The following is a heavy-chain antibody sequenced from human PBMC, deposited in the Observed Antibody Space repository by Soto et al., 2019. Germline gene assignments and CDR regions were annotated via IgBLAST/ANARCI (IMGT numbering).Heavy chain of an antibody. V-gene: IGHV4-30-2*01. CDR1: GGSISSGGYS. Sequence: SETLSLTCAVSGGSISSGGYSWSWIRQPPGKGLEWCGYIYHSGSTCYNPSLKSRVTISVDRSKNQFSLKLSSVTAADTAVYYCASSYYDFWSGSEYYYYGMDVWGQGTTVTVSS. J-gene: IGHJ6*02. CDR3: ASSYYDFWSGSEYYYYGMDV. D-gene: IGHD3-3*01. CDR2: IYHSGST.